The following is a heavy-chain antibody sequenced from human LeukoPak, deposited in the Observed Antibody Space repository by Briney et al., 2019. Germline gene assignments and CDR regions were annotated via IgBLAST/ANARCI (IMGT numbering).Heavy chain of an antibody. J-gene: IGHJ4*02. CDR1: GYTLTELS. CDR3: ATVLIVSGSYAFDY. D-gene: IGHD3-16*01. Sequence: ASVKVSCKVSGYTLTELSMHWVRQAPGKGLEWMGGFDPEDGETIYAQKFQGRVTMTEDTSTDTAYMELSSLRSEDTAVYFCATVLIVSGSYAFDYWGQGTLVTVSS. V-gene: IGHV1-24*01. CDR2: FDPEDGET.